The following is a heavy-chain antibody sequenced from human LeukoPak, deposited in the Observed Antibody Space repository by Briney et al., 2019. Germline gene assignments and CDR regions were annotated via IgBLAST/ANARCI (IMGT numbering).Heavy chain of an antibody. CDR2: INPNSGGT. D-gene: IGHD3-22*01. V-gene: IGHV1-2*02. J-gene: IGHJ6*03. CDR3: ARRATYYYDSSGYYSPYYYYYMDV. Sequence: ASVTVSCKASGYTFTGYYMHWVRQAPGQGLEWMGWINPNSGGTNYAQKFQGRVTMTRDTSISTAYMELSRLRSDDTAVYYCARRATYYYDSSGYYSPYYYYYMDVWGKGTTVTVPS. CDR1: GYTFTGYY.